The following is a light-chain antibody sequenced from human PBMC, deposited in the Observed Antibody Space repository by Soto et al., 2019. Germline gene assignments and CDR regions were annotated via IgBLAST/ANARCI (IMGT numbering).Light chain of an antibody. V-gene: IGLV4-69*01. CDR1: SGHSSYA. CDR3: QTWGTGIHYV. J-gene: IGLJ1*01. CDR2: LNSDGSH. Sequence: QPVLTQSPSASASLGASVKLTCTLSSGHSSYAIAWHQQQPEKGPRYLMKLNSDGSHSKGDGIPDRFSGSSSGAERYLTISCLQSEDEAAYYCQTWGTGIHYVFGAGTKLTVL.